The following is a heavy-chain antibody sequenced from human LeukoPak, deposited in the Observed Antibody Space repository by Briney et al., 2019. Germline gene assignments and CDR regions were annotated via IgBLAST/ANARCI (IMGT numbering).Heavy chain of an antibody. J-gene: IGHJ4*02. D-gene: IGHD5-18*01. CDR2: TYYRSKWYN. Sequence: SQTLSLTCATSGDSVSSSRAAWNWIRQSPSIGLEWLGRTYYRSKWYNDYAVSVKSRIIINPDTSKNQFSLQLNSVTPEDTAIYYCARGYSYGFDYWGQGILVTVSS. CDR1: GDSVSSSRAA. V-gene: IGHV6-1*01. CDR3: ARGYSYGFDY.